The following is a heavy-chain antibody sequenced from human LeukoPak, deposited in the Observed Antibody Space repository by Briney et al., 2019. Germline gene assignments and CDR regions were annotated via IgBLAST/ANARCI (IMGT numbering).Heavy chain of an antibody. V-gene: IGHV4-4*07. CDR2: IYTSGST. J-gene: IGHJ6*03. CDR3: ARVRVAATPAYYYYMDV. D-gene: IGHD2-15*01. CDR1: GGSISSYY. Sequence: SETLSLTCTVSGGSISSYYWSWIRQPAGKGLEWIGRIYTSGSTNYNPSLKSRVTMSVDTSKNQFSLKLSSVTAADTAVYYCARVRVAATPAYYYYMDVRGKGTTVTISS.